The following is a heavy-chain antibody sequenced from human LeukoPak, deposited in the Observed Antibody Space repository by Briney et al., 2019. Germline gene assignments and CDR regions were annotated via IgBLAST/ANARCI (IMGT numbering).Heavy chain of an antibody. V-gene: IGHV4-59*01. D-gene: IGHD3-22*01. CDR1: GGSISSYY. J-gene: IGHJ4*02. CDR3: ARETAYCDSIGYQYPDN. Sequence: SETLSLTCTVSGGSISSYYWSWIRQPPGKGLEWIWYINYSGSTNYNPSLKSRVTISVDTSKNQLSLKLSSVTDADKAVYYCARETAYCDSIGYQYPDNWGPGNLVTVSS. CDR2: INYSGST.